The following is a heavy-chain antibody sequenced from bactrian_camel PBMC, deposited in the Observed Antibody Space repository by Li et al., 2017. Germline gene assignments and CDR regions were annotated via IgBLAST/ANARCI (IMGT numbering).Heavy chain of an antibody. Sequence: HVQLVESGGGSVQAGGSLTLSCEPSRYGLRLFCAAWFRQAPGKEREGVAAIMIVGDTTYYADSVKGRFAISQDNAKNEVYLQVDSLRPEDTAMCYCAAGWSFGMGTLLRRHYNYRGQGTQVTVS. J-gene: IGHJ4*01. V-gene: IGHV3S1*01. D-gene: IGHD3*01. CDR1: RYGLRLFC. CDR2: IMIVGDTT. CDR3: AAGWSFGMGTLLRRHYNY.